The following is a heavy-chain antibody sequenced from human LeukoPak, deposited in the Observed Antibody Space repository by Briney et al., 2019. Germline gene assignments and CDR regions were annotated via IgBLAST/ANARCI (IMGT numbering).Heavy chain of an antibody. CDR2: INHSGST. J-gene: IGHJ4*02. Sequence: SETLSLTCTVSGGSISSGGYYWSWIRQPPGKGLEWIGEINHSGSTNYNPSLKSRVTISVDTSKNQFSLKLSSVTAADTAVYYCARETATYDFWSGYPNYYFDYWGQGTLVTVSS. D-gene: IGHD3-3*01. V-gene: IGHV4-39*07. CDR3: ARETATYDFWSGYPNYYFDY. CDR1: GGSISSGGYY.